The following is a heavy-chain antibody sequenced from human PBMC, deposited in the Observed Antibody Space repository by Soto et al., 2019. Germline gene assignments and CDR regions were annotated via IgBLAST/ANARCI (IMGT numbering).Heavy chain of an antibody. CDR1: GYSFSNYW. D-gene: IGHD6-13*01. CDR2: VYPSDSDT. CDR3: ARPRSSSRNYYGMDV. Sequence: GESLKISCKGSGYSFSNYWIVWVLQMPWKGLEWMGIVYPSDSDTRYSPSFQGQVTISADKSISTAYLQWSSLKASDTAIYYCARPRSSSRNYYGMDVWGQGTTVTV. J-gene: IGHJ6*02. V-gene: IGHV5-51*01.